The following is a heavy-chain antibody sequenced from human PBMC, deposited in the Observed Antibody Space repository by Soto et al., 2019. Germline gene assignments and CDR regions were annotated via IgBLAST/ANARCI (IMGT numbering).Heavy chain of an antibody. Sequence: EVQLLESGGGLVQPGGSLRLSCAASGFTFSSYAMSWVRQAPGKGLEWVSAISGSGGSTYYADSVKGRFTISRDNSKNTRYLEMNSLRAEDTAVYYCAKRGWYTFGAWFDPWGQGTLVTVSS. CDR2: ISGSGGST. V-gene: IGHV3-23*01. D-gene: IGHD6-19*01. J-gene: IGHJ5*02. CDR3: AKRGWYTFGAWFDP. CDR1: GFTFSSYA.